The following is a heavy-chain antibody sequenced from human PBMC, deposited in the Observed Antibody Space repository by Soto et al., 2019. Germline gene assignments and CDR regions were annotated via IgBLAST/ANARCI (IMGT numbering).Heavy chain of an antibody. D-gene: IGHD1-1*01. CDR2: ISAYNGNT. CDR1: GYTFTSYG. CDR3: ASTTPVTESVFDF. V-gene: IGHV1-18*01. Sequence: ASVKVSCKASGYTFTSYGISWVRQAPGQGLEWMGWISAYNGNTNYAQKLQGRVTMTTDTSTSTAYMELRSLRSDDTAVYYCASTTPVTESVFDFWAQGTMAPVSS. J-gene: IGHJ3*01.